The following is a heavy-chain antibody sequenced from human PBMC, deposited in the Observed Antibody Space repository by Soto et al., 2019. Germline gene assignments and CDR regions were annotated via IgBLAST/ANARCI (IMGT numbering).Heavy chain of an antibody. V-gene: IGHV2-5*02. D-gene: IGHD1-7*01. J-gene: IGHJ4*02. CDR3: AHRQIHSGNWDCGVLDY. CDR1: GFSISTSGVG. CDR2: IYWDDDK. Sequence: QITLKESGPTLVAPTQTLTLTCTLSGFSISTSGVGVGWIRQPPGKALEWLAVIYWDDDKRYSPSLRNRLTVSKDTSKNQVALAVTNMYPVDTATYYCAHRQIHSGNWDCGVLDYWGPGTLVTVSA.